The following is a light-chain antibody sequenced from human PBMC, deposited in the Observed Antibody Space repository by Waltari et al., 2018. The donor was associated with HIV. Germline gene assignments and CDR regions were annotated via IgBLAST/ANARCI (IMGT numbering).Light chain of an antibody. V-gene: IGKV3-15*01. J-gene: IGKJ4*01. CDR2: GAS. Sequence: EIVMTQSPATLSVSPGEGATLSCRASQSVSSNVAWYQQKPGQAPRLLIYGASTRDTGIPARFSGSGSGTEFTLSISSLQSEDFAVYYCQQYNNWPALTFGGGTKLEIK. CDR3: QQYNNWPALT. CDR1: QSVSSN.